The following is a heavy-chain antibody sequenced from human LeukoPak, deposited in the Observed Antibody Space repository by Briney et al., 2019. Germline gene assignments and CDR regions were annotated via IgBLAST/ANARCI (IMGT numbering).Heavy chain of an antibody. V-gene: IGHV3-30-3*01. Sequence: GRSLRLSCAASGFTFSSYAMHWVRQAPGKGLEWVAVISYDGSNKYYADSVKGRFTIPRDNSKNTLYLQMNSLRAEDTAVYYCARDLSTVVTPSLQPGDQGPFFDYWGQGTLVTVSS. CDR3: ARDLSTVVTPSLQPGDQGPFFDY. J-gene: IGHJ4*02. CDR1: GFTFSSYA. CDR2: ISYDGSNK. D-gene: IGHD4-23*01.